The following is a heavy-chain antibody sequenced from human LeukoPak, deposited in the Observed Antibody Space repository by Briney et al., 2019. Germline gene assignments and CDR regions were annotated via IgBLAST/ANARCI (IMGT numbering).Heavy chain of an antibody. CDR2: VYHSGST. CDR3: ARDGGGGYDFWSGYYNWFDP. J-gene: IGHJ5*02. D-gene: IGHD3-3*01. Sequence: SETLSLTCAVSGGSISSTNWWSWVRQPPGKGLEWIGEVYHSGSTNYNPSLKSPVTISVDTSKNQFSLKLSSVTAADTAVYYCARDGGGGYDFWSGYYNWFDPWGQGTLVTVSS. V-gene: IGHV4-4*02. CDR1: GGSISSTNW.